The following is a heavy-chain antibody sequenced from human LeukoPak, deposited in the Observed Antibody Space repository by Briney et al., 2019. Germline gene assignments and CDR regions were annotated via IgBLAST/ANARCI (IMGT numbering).Heavy chain of an antibody. D-gene: IGHD1-26*01. CDR2: IYYSGNT. V-gene: IGHV4-39*07. CDR3: ARWSPEVGAVDY. Sequence: PSESLSLTCTVSGGSISSTNYYWAWIRQPPGEGLEWIGTIYYSGNTYYNPSLKSRVTISVDTSKNQFSLKLSSVTAADTAVYYCARWSPEVGAVDYWGQGTLVTVSS. J-gene: IGHJ4*02. CDR1: GGSISSTNYY.